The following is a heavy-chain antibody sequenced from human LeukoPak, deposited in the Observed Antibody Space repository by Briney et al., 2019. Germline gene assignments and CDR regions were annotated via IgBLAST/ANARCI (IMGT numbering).Heavy chain of an antibody. CDR3: ARSLQPGDYYYMDV. V-gene: IGHV1-69*05. Sequence: GASVKVSCKASGGTFSSYAISWVRQAPGQGLEWMGGIIPIFDTANYAQKFQGRVTITTDESTSTAYMELSSLRSEDTAVYYCARSLQPGDYYYMDVWGKGTTVTVSS. CDR2: IIPIFDTA. J-gene: IGHJ6*03. D-gene: IGHD3-10*01. CDR1: GGTFSSYA.